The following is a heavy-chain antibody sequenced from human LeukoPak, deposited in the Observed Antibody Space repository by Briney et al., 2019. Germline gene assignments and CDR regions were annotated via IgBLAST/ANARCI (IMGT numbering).Heavy chain of an antibody. D-gene: IGHD6-13*01. CDR2: IYPGDSDT. CDR3: ARGLAAAGLQRFDY. V-gene: IGHV5-51*01. J-gene: IGHJ4*02. Sequence: GESLKISCKGSGYSFTNYWIAWVRQMPGKGLEWMGIIYPGDSDTRYSPSLQGQVTISADKSIRTAYLQWSRLKASDTAMYYCARGLAAAGLQRFDYWGQGTLVTVSS. CDR1: GYSFTNYW.